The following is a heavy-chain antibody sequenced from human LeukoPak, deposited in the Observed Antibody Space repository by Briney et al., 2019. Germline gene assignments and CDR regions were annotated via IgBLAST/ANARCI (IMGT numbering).Heavy chain of an antibody. Sequence: DINWVRQATGEGLEWMGWMNPNSGNTGYAQKFQGRVTMTRNTSISTAYMELSSLRSEDTAVYYCARGIRGFLVDYWGQGTLVTVSS. D-gene: IGHD3-3*01. CDR2: MNPNSGNT. V-gene: IGHV1-8*01. CDR3: ARGIRGFLVDY. J-gene: IGHJ4*02. CDR1: D.